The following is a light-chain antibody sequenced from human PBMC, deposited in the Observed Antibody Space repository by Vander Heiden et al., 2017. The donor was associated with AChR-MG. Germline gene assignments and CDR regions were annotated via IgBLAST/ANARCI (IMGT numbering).Light chain of an antibody. J-gene: IGLJ1*01. V-gene: IGLV1-44*01. CDR3: AAWDDSLNGHV. CDR2: NNY. Sequence: QSVLTQAPSASGTPGQRVTILCSGSSSITGHNNVNWYQQLPGTAPKLLIFNNYDRPSGVPDRFSGSKSGTSASLAISGLQSEDEADYYCAAWDDSLNGHVFGTGTKVTVL. CDR1: SSITGHNN.